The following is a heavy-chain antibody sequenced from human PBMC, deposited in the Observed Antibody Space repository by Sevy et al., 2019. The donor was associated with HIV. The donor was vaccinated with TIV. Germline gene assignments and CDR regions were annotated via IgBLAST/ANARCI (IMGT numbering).Heavy chain of an antibody. V-gene: IGHV3-23*01. CDR1: GFTFNNYA. D-gene: IGHD2-15*01. Sequence: GGSLRLSCVASGFTFNNYAMSWVRQAPGKGLEWVSVISGSGGGTNYADSVNGRLTISRDNSQNTLYLQMNTLIDEDTAVYYCAKLIVVVVAPGSRFDFWGQGAMVTVSS. CDR3: AKLIVVVVAPGSRFDF. J-gene: IGHJ4*02. CDR2: ISGSGGGT.